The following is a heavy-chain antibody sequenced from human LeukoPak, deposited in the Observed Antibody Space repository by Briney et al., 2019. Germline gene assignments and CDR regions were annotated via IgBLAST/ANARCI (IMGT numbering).Heavy chain of an antibody. V-gene: IGHV6-1*01. CDR2: TYYRSKWYN. D-gene: IGHD3-10*01. CDR3: AKGRWALFDC. Sequence: SQTLSLTCDISGDSVSSNSAAWNWIRQSPSRGLEWLGRTYYRSKWYNDYAISVKSRMTINADTSKNQFSLQLNSVTPGDTAVYYCAKGRWALFDCWGQGTLVIVSS. CDR1: GDSVSSNSAA. J-gene: IGHJ4*02.